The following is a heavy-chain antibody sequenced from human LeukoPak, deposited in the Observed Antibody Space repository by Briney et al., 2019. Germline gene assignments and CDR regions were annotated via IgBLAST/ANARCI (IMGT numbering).Heavy chain of an antibody. CDR3: ATHGAVTMVRGVTPYYFDY. CDR1: GFTFSPYS. D-gene: IGHD3-10*01. J-gene: IGHJ4*02. Sequence: GGSLRLSCAASGFTFSPYSMNWIRQAPGKGLEWVSYITGSSNRIHYADSVRGRFTISRDNAKNSLYLQMNSLRAEDTAVYYCATHGAVTMVRGVTPYYFDYWGQGTLVTVSS. V-gene: IGHV3-48*04. CDR2: ITGSSNRI.